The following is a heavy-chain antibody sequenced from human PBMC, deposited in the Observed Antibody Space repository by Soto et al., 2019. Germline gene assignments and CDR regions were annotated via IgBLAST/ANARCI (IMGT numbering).Heavy chain of an antibody. CDR2: ISYDGSNK. CDR3: AKLWGTSTYDSSGYPIDY. CDR1: GFTFSSYG. D-gene: IGHD3-22*01. V-gene: IGHV3-30*18. J-gene: IGHJ4*02. Sequence: PGESLKISCAASGFTFSSYGMHWARQAPGKGLEWVAVISYDGSNKYYADSVKGRFTISRDNSKNTLYLQMNSLRAEDTAVYYCAKLWGTSTYDSSGYPIDYWGQGTLVTVSS.